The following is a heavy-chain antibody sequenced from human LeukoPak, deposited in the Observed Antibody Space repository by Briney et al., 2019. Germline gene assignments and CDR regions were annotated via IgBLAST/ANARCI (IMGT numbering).Heavy chain of an antibody. D-gene: IGHD6-13*01. CDR3: ARMGPSSWYYYYMDV. CDR2: LWYDGSNK. V-gene: IGHV3-33*01. CDR1: GFTLSSYG. Sequence: PGGSLRLSCAASGFTLSSYGMHWVRQAPGKGLEWVAVLWYDGSNKYYADSVKGRFTISRDNSKNTLYLQMNSLRAEDTAVYYCARMGPSSWYYYYMDVWGKGTTVTVSS. J-gene: IGHJ6*03.